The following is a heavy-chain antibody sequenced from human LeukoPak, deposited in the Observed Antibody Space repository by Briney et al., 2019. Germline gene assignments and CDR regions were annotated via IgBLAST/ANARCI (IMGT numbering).Heavy chain of an antibody. V-gene: IGHV4-59*08. CDR1: GGSISSYY. CDR2: IYYSGST. J-gene: IGHJ3*02. Sequence: SETLSLTCTVSGGSISSYYWSWIRQPPGKGLEWIGYIYYSGSTNYNPSLKSRVTISVDTSKNQFSLRLSSVTAADTAVYYCARLRDAFDIWGQGTMVTVSS. CDR3: ARLRDAFDI.